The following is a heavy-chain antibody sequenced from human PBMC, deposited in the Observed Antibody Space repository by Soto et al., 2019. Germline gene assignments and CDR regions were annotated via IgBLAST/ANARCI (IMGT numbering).Heavy chain of an antibody. CDR3: ARVDDSSGPYY. Sequence: SETLSLTCTVSGGSISSYYWSWIRQPPGKGLEWIGYIYYSESTNYSPSLKSRVTISVDTSKNQFSLKLSSVTAADTAVYYCARVDDSSGPYYWGQGTLVTVSS. CDR2: IYYSEST. CDR1: GGSISSYY. J-gene: IGHJ4*02. D-gene: IGHD6-19*01. V-gene: IGHV4-59*01.